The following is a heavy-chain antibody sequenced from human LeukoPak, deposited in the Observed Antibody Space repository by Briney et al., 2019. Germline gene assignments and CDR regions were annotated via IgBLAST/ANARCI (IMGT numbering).Heavy chain of an antibody. CDR2: INHSGST. D-gene: IGHD3-10*01. J-gene: IGHJ3*02. CDR1: GGSFSGYY. V-gene: IGHV4-34*01. CDR3: ARAANILWFGFQFRHGGRHDAFDI. Sequence: SETLSLTCAVYGGSFSGYYWSWIRQPPGKGLEWIGEINHSGSTNYNPSLKSRVTISVDTSKNQFSLKLSSVTAADTAVYYCARAANILWFGFQFRHGGRHDAFDIWGQGTMVTVSS.